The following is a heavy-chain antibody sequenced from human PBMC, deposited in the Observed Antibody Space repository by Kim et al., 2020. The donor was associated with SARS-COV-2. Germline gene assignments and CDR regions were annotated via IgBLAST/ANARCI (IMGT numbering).Heavy chain of an antibody. Sequence: SVKVSCKASGFTFTSSAVQWVRQARGQRLEWIGWIVVGSGNTNYAQKFQERVTITRDMSTSTAYMELSSLRSEDTAVYYCAAVGVVPAALTWFDPWGQGTLVTVSS. CDR3: AAVGVVPAALTWFDP. CDR1: GFTFTSSA. V-gene: IGHV1-58*01. CDR2: IVVGSGNT. D-gene: IGHD2-2*01. J-gene: IGHJ5*02.